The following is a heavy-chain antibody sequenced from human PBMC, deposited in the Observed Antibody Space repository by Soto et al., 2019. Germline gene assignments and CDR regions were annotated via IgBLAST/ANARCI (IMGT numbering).Heavy chain of an antibody. CDR2: IKSKTDGGTT. J-gene: IGHJ4*02. D-gene: IGHD3-22*01. CDR1: GFTFSNAW. CDR3: TTDDPEYYDSSGYYYRSHDY. Sequence: GSLRLSCAASGFTFSNAWMNWVRQAPGKGLEWVGRIKSKTDGGTTDYAAPVKGRFTISRDDSKNTLYLQMNSLKTEDTAVYYCTTDDPEYYDSSGYYYRSHDYWGQGTLVTVSS. V-gene: IGHV3-15*07.